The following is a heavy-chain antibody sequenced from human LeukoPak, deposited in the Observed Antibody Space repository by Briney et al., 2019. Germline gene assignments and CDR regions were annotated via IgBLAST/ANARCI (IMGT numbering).Heavy chain of an antibody. D-gene: IGHD4-23*01. CDR2: ISSSSSYI. CDR3: ARATVVMGRGDY. J-gene: IGHJ4*02. CDR1: GFTFSSYS. V-gene: IGHV3-21*01. Sequence: PGGSLRLSCAASGFTFSSYSMNWVRQAPGKGLEWVSSISSSSSYIYYADSVKGRFTISRDNAKNSLYLQMNSLRAEDTAVYYCARATVVMGRGDYWGQGTLVTVSS.